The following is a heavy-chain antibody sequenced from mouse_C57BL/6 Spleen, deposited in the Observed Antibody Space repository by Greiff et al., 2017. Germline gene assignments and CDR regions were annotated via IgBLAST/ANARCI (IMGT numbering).Heavy chain of an antibody. CDR3: ARTGFYGWDY. CDR2: NEPSDSYT. J-gene: IGHJ2*01. CDR1: GYTFTSYW. V-gene: IGHV1-50*01. Sequence: VQLQQPGAELVKPGASVKLSCKATGYTFTSYWMQRGKRRPRQDLVWSGENEPSDSYTNYNQKVKGKTTLTVDTSSSTAYMQLSSLTTEDSAGYYCARTGFYGWDYWGQGTTLTVSS. D-gene: IGHD2-2*01.